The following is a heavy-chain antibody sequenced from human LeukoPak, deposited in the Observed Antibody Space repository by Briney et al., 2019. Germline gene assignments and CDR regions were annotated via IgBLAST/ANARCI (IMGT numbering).Heavy chain of an antibody. CDR1: GFTFNNYA. CDR2: ISGSRGNT. J-gene: IGHJ3*01. CDR3: AREGPVSGTSPFDL. D-gene: IGHD1-1*01. Sequence: GGSLRLSCAASGFTFNNYAMSWVRQAPGEGLEWVSAISGSRGNTYYADSVKGRFTVSRDTSKDTLYLQMNSLRVEDTALYYCAREGPVSGTSPFDLWGQGTKVTISS. V-gene: IGHV3-23*01.